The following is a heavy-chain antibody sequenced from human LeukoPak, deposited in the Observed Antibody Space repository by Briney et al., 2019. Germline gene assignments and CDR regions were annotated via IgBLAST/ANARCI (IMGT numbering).Heavy chain of an antibody. CDR3: ARGGDDYGDYGPFDY. CDR1: GGSISSGDYY. J-gene: IGHJ4*02. Sequence: SETLSLTCTVSGGSISSGDYYWSWIRQPPGKGLEWIGYIYYSGSTYYNPSLKSRVTISVDTSKNQFSLKLSSVTAADTAVYYCARGGDDYGDYGPFDYWGQGTLVTVSS. D-gene: IGHD4-17*01. CDR2: IYYSGST. V-gene: IGHV4-30-4*01.